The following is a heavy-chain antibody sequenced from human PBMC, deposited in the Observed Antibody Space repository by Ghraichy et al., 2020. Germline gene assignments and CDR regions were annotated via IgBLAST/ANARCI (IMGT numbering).Heavy chain of an antibody. J-gene: IGHJ4*02. Sequence: ESLNISCTVSGGSISSSSYYWGWIRQPPGKGLEWIGSIYYSGSTYYNPSLKSRVTISVDTSKNQFSLKLSSVTAADTAVYYCARHARTGRGYSYGFDYWGQGTLVTVSS. CDR2: IYYSGST. CDR3: ARHARTGRGYSYGFDY. V-gene: IGHV4-39*01. D-gene: IGHD5-18*01. CDR1: GGSISSSSYY.